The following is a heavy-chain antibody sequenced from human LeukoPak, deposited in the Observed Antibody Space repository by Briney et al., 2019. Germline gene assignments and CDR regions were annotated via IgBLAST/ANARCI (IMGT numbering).Heavy chain of an antibody. J-gene: IGHJ6*02. CDR1: GGSIYTYY. V-gene: IGHV4-59*08. CDR2: IYYSGST. CDR3: ARSNVVVPSITKGYYYYAMDV. D-gene: IGHD2-2*01. Sequence: SETLSLTCNVSGGSIYTYYWSWIRQPPGKRLEWIGYIYYSGSTNYNPSLKSRVTISIDTSKNQFSLKLSSVTAADTAVYYCARSNVVVPSITKGYYYYAMDVWGQGITVTVSS.